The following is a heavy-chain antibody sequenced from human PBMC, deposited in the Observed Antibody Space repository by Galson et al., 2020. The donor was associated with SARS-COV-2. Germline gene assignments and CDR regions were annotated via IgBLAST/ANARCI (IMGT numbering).Heavy chain of an antibody. J-gene: IGHJ4*02. CDR3: ARGAGAWFGELLDY. D-gene: IGHD3-10*01. Sequence: ASVTVSCKASGYTFNNYALNWVRQAPGQGLEWMAWINTNTGNPTYAQGFTGRFVFSLDTSISTAYLQISSLKAEDTAVYYCARGAGAWFGELLDYWGQGTLVTVSS. CDR2: INTNTGNP. V-gene: IGHV7-4-1*02. CDR1: GYTFNNYA.